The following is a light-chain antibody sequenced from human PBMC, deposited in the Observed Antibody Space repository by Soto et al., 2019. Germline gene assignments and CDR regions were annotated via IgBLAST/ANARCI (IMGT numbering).Light chain of an antibody. CDR3: QQRSNWPPA. CDR2: DAS. V-gene: IGKV3-11*01. Sequence: EIVLTQSPATLSLSPGERATLSCRASQSVSSYLAWYQQKPGQAPRLLIYDASNRATGIPARFSGSGSGTDFTLTISSPEPEDFAVYSCQQRSNWPPAFGQGTKLEIK. CDR1: QSVSSY. J-gene: IGKJ2*01.